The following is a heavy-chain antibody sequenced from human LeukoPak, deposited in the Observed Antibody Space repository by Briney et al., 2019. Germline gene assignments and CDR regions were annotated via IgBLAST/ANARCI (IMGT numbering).Heavy chain of an antibody. V-gene: IGHV1-2*02. Sequence: ASVKVSCKASGYTFTGYYIHWVRQAPGQGLEWMGWINPNSGGTNYAQKFQGRVTMTRDTSISTAYMDLSRLRSDDTAVYYCARSPHILTGENFDYWGQGTLLTVSS. CDR3: ARSPHILTGENFDY. CDR2: INPNSGGT. D-gene: IGHD3-9*01. CDR1: GYTFTGYY. J-gene: IGHJ4*02.